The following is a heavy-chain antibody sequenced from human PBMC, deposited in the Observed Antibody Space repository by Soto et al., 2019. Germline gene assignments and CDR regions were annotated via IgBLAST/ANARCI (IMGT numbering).Heavy chain of an antibody. D-gene: IGHD3-9*01. V-gene: IGHV3-15*07. Sequence: EVQLVESGGGLVKPGESLRLSCAASGFPFNSAWMHWVRQAPGKGLEWVGRIKSRSDGETADYAAPVKGRFTISRDDSKDSLYLQMNSLKTEDTAVYYCTNQTSRSPYDSFDWWYFDLWGRGILVTVSS. CDR1: GFPFNSAW. CDR2: IKSRSDGETA. J-gene: IGHJ2*01. CDR3: TNQTSRSPYDSFDWWYFDL.